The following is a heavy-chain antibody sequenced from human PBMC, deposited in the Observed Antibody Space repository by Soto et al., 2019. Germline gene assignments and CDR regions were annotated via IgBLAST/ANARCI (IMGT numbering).Heavy chain of an antibody. CDR1: GGSISNYY. CDR2: ISYSGST. V-gene: IGHV4-59*01. Sequence: SETLSLTCTVSGGSISNYYCSWIRQPPGKGLEWIGCISYSGSTNYNPSLKSRVTISLDTSKNQFSLKLSSVTAADTAVYYCARRAAAAAFDYWGQGTLVTVSS. J-gene: IGHJ4*02. CDR3: ARRAAAAAFDY. D-gene: IGHD6-13*01.